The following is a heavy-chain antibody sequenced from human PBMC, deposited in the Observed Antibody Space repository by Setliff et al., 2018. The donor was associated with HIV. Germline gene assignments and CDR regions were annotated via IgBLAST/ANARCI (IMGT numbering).Heavy chain of an antibody. D-gene: IGHD3-3*01. V-gene: IGHV3-7*03. CDR1: GFDFSDYW. CDR2: VNEDGIKK. Sequence: GGSLRLSCVPSGFDFSDYWMSWVRQAPGKGLEWVATVNEDGIKKYYGASVKGRFTVARDNAKKSLYLQMDSLRDEDTAVYFCARGLERTNALFGVLSIWLDTWGQGTLVTVSS. CDR3: ARGLERTNALFGVLSIWLDT. J-gene: IGHJ5*02.